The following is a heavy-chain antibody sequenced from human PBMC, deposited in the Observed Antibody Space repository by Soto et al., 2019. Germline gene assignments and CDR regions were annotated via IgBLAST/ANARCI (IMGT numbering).Heavy chain of an antibody. CDR1: GYGLTIYG. V-gene: IGHV1-3*01. J-gene: IGHJ4*01. CDR3: ARDLWLGESFRYYFDY. CDR2: INPASGKT. Sequence: ASVNGACKGSGYGLTIYGISWLRQTTGQRLEWMGWINPASGKTKYSQKFQGRVTITRDTSASTAYMELSSLTSEDTALYYCARDLWLGESFRYYFDYWAQGTLVTVSS. D-gene: IGHD3-10*01.